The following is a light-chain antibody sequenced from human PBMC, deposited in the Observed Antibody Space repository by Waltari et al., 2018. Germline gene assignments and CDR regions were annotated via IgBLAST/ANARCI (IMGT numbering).Light chain of an antibody. CDR1: NSHIGTNP. CDR3: ASWDDTLGGIL. Sequence: QSVLSQSPSASATPGQRVALSCSGGNSHIGTNPVNWYYHLPGTAPKLLIYSNDQRPSGVPDRFSGSKSGTSASLAISGLQSGDEGDYYCASWDDTLGGILFGGGTRLTVL. V-gene: IGLV1-44*01. CDR2: SND. J-gene: IGLJ3*02.